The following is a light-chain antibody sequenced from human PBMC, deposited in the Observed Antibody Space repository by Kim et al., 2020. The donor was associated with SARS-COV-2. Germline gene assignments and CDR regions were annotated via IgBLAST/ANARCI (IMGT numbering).Light chain of an antibody. CDR1: QSVSSSY. V-gene: IGKV3-20*01. CDR2: GAS. CDR3: QQYGSSPQT. J-gene: IGKJ1*01. Sequence: LSPGERATLSCRASQSVSSSYLACYQQKPGQAPRLLIYGASSRATGIPDRFSGSGSGTDFTLTISRLEPEDFAVYYCQQYGSSPQTFGQGTKLEI.